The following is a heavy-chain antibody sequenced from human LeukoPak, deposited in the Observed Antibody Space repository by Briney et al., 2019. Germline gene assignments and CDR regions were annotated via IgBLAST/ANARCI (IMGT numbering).Heavy chain of an antibody. CDR1: GFTFSSYG. J-gene: IGHJ3*02. CDR2: ISGSGGST. CDR3: AREYSSNYDAFDI. Sequence: GGSLRLSCAASGFTFSSYGMNWVRQAPGKGLEWVSGISGSGGSTHYADSVKGRFTISRDNSKNTLYLQMNSLRAEDTAVYYCAREYSSNYDAFDIWGQGTMVTVSS. V-gene: IGHV3-23*01. D-gene: IGHD6-13*01.